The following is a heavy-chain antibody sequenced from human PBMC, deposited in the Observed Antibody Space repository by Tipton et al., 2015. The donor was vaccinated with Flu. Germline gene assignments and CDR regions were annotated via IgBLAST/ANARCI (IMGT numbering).Heavy chain of an antibody. V-gene: IGHV5-51*03. J-gene: IGHJ2*01. CDR2: NYPGESDT. D-gene: IGHD3-10*01. Sequence: QLVQSGAEVKKPGESLKISCKGSGYSFTSYWIGWVRQMAGKGLEWMGINYPGESDTRYRPSYQGQVTISDDKSISTAYRQWSSLKASDTAMYYCARFPRGFGEWRGSYFDLWGRGTLVTVSS. CDR3: ARFPRGFGEWRGSYFDL. CDR1: GYSFTSYW.